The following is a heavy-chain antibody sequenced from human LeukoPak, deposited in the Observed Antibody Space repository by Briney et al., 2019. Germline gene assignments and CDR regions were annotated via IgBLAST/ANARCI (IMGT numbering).Heavy chain of an antibody. D-gene: IGHD2-15*01. Sequence: GGSLRLSCAASGFTFSSSAMSWVRQAPGKGLEWVSTISASGGSTYYAVSVKGRCTISRDDSENTLYLQMNSLRAEDTAVYYCAKGGGWFDPWGQGTLVTVSS. CDR1: GFTFSSSA. CDR2: ISASGGST. J-gene: IGHJ5*02. CDR3: AKGGGWFDP. V-gene: IGHV3-23*01.